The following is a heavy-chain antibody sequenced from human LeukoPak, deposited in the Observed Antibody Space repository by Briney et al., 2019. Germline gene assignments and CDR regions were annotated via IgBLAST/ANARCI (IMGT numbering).Heavy chain of an antibody. D-gene: IGHD5-24*01. Sequence: GGSLSLSCAASGLTFSSYAMSWVRHAPGKGLEWVSAISASGAVTYYADTVKGRFAISRDNSKNTLYLQMNSLRAEDTAVYYCAKTEVEMGTVHGMDVWGQGTTVTVSS. J-gene: IGHJ6*02. CDR1: GLTFSSYA. CDR3: AKTEVEMGTVHGMDV. CDR2: ISASGAVT. V-gene: IGHV3-23*01.